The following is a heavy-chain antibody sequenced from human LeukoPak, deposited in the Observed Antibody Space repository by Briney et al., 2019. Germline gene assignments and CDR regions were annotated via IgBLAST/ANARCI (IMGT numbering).Heavy chain of an antibody. CDR1: GYTFTSYA. CDR3: ARDPKFAFDI. J-gene: IGHJ3*02. Sequence: ASVKVSCKASGYTFTSYAMNLVRQAPGQGLEWMGWINTSTGNPTYAQGVTVRVRFSLDSSASTAYLQISSLKAEDTAVYYCARDPKFAFDIWGQGTMVTVSS. V-gene: IGHV7-4-1*02. CDR2: INTSTGNP.